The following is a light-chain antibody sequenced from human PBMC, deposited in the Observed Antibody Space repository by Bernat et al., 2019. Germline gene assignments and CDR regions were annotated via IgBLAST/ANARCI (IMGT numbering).Light chain of an antibody. Sequence: QSALTQPASFSGSPGQSITISCTVTSSDVGCYNSVSWYQHHPGKAPKLMMYDVSDRPSGVSNRFSGSKSRNTASLTISGLQAEDEADYYCSTYTSSSTLVFGGGTKLTVL. CDR1: SSDVGCYNS. CDR2: DVS. J-gene: IGLJ3*02. V-gene: IGLV2-14*03. CDR3: STYTSSSTLV.